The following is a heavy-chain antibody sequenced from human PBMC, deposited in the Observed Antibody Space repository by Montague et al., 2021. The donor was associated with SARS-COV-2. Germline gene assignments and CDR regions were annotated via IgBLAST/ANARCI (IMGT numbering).Heavy chain of an antibody. Sequence: TLSLTCTVSGGSISSGGYYWSWIRQHPGKGLEWIGYIYYSGSTYYNPSLKSRVTISVDTSKNQFSLNLSSVTAADTAVYYCARVLGGYCSGGCCYRGWDFDLWGRGTLVTVSS. V-gene: IGHV4-31*03. CDR1: GGSISSGGYY. J-gene: IGHJ2*01. CDR3: ARVLGGYCSGGCCYRGWDFDL. CDR2: IYYSGST. D-gene: IGHD2-15*01.